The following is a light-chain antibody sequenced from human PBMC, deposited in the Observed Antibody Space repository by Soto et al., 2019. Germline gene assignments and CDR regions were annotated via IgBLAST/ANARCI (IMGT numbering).Light chain of an antibody. CDR1: SSDVGSYNL. V-gene: IGLV2-23*02. Sequence: QSVLTQPASVSGSPGQSITISCTGTSSDVGSYNLVSWYQQHPGKAPKLMIYEVSKRPSGVSNRFSGSKSGNTASLTISGLQAEDEADYYCCSYAGSSTPVFGGGNKVTVL. J-gene: IGLJ3*02. CDR2: EVS. CDR3: CSYAGSSTPV.